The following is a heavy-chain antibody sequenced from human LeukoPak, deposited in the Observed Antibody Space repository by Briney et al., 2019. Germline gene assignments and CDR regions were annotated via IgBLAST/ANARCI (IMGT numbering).Heavy chain of an antibody. CDR1: GGSISSGDYY. CDR3: DRERDYGSRIADY. J-gene: IGHJ4*02. D-gene: IGHD3-10*01. CDR2: IYYSGST. Sequence: SQTLSLTCTVSGGSISSGDYYWSWIRQPPGKGLEWLGYIYYSGSTYYNPSLKSRVTISVDTSKNQFSLKLSSVTAADTAVYYCDRERDYGSRIADYWGQGTVVSVSS. V-gene: IGHV4-30-4*01.